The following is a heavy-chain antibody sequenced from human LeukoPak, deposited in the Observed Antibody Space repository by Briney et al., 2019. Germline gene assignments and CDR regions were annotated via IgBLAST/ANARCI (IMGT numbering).Heavy chain of an antibody. CDR1: GASINGGTYY. D-gene: IGHD1-26*01. J-gene: IGHJ4*02. CDR3: ARRGGSGRAFDY. V-gene: IGHV4-39*01. CDR2: IYYTGST. Sequence: PSETLSLTCSVSGASINGGTYYWGWIRQPPGKGLEWIGSIYYTGSTYDNPSLKSRVTISVDTSKNQFSLKLSSVTAADTAVYYCARRGGSGRAFDYWGQGTLVTVSS.